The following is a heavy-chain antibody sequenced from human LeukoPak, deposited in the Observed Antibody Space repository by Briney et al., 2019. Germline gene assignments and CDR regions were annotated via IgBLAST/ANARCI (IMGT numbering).Heavy chain of an antibody. CDR3: ARARGYPY. D-gene: IGHD5-18*01. Sequence: PSQTLSLTCTVSGGSISSGDYYWSCIRQPPGKGLEWIGYIYYSGSTYCNPSLKSRVTISVDTSKNQFSLKLSSVTAADTAVYYCARARGYPYWGQETLVTVSS. J-gene: IGHJ4*02. V-gene: IGHV4-30-4*01. CDR1: GGSISSGDYY. CDR2: IYYSGST.